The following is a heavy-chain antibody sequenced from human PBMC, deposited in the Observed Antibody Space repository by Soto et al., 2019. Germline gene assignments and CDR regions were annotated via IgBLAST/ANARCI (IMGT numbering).Heavy chain of an antibody. CDR3: ARDKITPLLDN. Sequence: PSETLSVTWTVEGWYCSGYYWTWIRQPPGTGLEWIGEINHSGSTNYNPSLKSRVTISVDTSKNQFSLKLTSVTAADTAVYYCARDKITPLLDNWAQGTLVTVSS. D-gene: IGHD2-15*01. CDR2: INHSGST. CDR1: GWYCSGYY. V-gene: IGHV4-34*01. J-gene: IGHJ4*02.